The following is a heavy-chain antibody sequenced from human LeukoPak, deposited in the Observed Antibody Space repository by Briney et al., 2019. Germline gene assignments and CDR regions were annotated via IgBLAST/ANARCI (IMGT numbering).Heavy chain of an antibody. CDR1: GYTFSIYA. J-gene: IGHJ4*02. D-gene: IGHD1-26*01. Sequence: ASVTVSCKASGYTFSIYAISWVRQAPGQGLEWMGWISAYNGNTDYAQKFQGRVTMTTDTSTSTAYMELRSLRSDDTAMHYCARVVGLNEWEPHYWGQGTLVTVSS. CDR3: ARVVGLNEWEPHY. CDR2: ISAYNGNT. V-gene: IGHV1-18*01.